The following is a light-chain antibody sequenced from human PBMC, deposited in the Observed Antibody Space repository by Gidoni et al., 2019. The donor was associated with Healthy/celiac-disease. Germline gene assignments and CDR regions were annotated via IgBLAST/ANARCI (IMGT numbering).Light chain of an antibody. CDR3: CSLR. CDR1: SSDVGSYNL. CDR2: EGS. J-gene: IGLJ1*01. Sequence: QSALTQPASVSGSPGQSITISCTGTSSDVGSYNLVSWYQQHPGKAPKLMIYEGSKRPSGVSNRFSGSKSGNTASLTISGLQAEDEADYYCCSLRLGTGTKVTVL. V-gene: IGLV2-23*01.